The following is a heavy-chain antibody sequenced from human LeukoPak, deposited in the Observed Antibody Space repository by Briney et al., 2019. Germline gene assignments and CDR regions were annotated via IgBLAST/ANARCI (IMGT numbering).Heavy chain of an antibody. CDR2: IYYSGST. CDR1: GGSISSYY. CDR3: ARHEAQWLTRGAFDY. J-gene: IGHJ4*02. D-gene: IGHD6-19*01. Sequence: SETLSLTCTVSGGSISSYYWSWIRQPPGKGLEWIGYIYYSGSTNYNPSLKSRVTISVDTSKNQFSLKLSSVTAADTAVYYCARHEAQWLTRGAFDYWGQGTLVTVSS. V-gene: IGHV4-59*08.